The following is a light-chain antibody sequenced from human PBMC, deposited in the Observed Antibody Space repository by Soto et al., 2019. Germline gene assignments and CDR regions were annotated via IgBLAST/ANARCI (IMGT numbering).Light chain of an antibody. Sequence: QSVLTQPPSASGSPGQSVTIPCTGTSSDVGGYNYVSWYQQYPGRAPKLMIYEVTKRPSGVPDRFSGSKSGNTASLTVSGLQAEDDADYYCSSYAASNNFYFVFGGGTKLTVL. CDR3: SSYAASNNFYFV. CDR2: EVT. CDR1: SSDVGGYNY. J-gene: IGLJ3*02. V-gene: IGLV2-8*01.